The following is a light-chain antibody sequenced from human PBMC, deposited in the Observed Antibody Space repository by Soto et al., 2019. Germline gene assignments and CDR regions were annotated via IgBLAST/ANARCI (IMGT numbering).Light chain of an antibody. V-gene: IGKV3-11*01. CDR2: DAS. CDR3: QQRSNWPIT. J-gene: IGKJ5*01. Sequence: EIVLTQSPGTLSLSPGERATLSCRASQSVSSNLAWYQQKPGQAPRLLIYDASNRATGIPARFSGSGSGTDFTLTISSLEPEDFAVYYCQQRSNWPITFGQGTRLEN. CDR1: QSVSSN.